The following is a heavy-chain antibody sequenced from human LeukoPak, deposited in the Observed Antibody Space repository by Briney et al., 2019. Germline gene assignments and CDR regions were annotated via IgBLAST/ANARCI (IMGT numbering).Heavy chain of an antibody. CDR1: GGSISSYY. V-gene: IGHV4-59*01. CDR2: IYYSGST. Sequence: SETLSLTCTVSGGSISSYYWSWIRQPPGKGLEWIGNIYYSGSTNYNPSLKSRVTISVDTSKNQFSLKLSSVTAADTAVYYCARDRRFLEWLLGYDYWGQGTLVTVSS. J-gene: IGHJ4*02. D-gene: IGHD3-3*01. CDR3: ARDRRFLEWLLGYDY.